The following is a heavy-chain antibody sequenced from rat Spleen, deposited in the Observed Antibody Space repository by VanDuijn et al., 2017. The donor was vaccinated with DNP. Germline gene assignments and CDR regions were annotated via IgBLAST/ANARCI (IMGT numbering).Heavy chain of an antibody. D-gene: IGHD1-11*01. J-gene: IGHJ2*01. CDR1: GFIFFDYW. Sequence: EVKLVESGGGLVQPGRSLKLSCAASGFIFFDYWMGWVRKAPGKGLEWIGEINKDSSRINYNPSLRDKFTISRDNVQNTLYLQMSTLGSEDTAIYFCTRGPNYGGDSDYFDYWGQGVMVTVSS. V-gene: IGHV4-2*01. CDR3: TRGPNYGGDSDYFDY. CDR2: INKDSSRI.